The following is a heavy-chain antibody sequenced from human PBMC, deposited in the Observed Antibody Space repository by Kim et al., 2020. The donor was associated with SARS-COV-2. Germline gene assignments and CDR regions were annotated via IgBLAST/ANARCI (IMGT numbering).Heavy chain of an antibody. CDR3: AHSLGIRGAFDI. Sequence: RYSPSLKGRLTNTKDTSKNQGVLTLTNMDPVDTATYYCAHSLGIRGAFDIWGQGTMVTVSS. D-gene: IGHD7-27*01. V-gene: IGHV2-5*01. J-gene: IGHJ3*02.